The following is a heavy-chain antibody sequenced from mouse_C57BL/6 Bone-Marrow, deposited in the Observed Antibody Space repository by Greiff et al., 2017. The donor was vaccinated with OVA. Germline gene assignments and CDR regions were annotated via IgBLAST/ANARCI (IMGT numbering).Heavy chain of an antibody. D-gene: IGHD2-4*01. CDR2: ISSGGSYT. CDR1: GFTFSSYG. J-gene: IGHJ1*03. Sequence: EVQLQESGGDLVKPGGSLKLSCAASGFTFSSYGMSWVRQTPDKRLEWVATISSGGSYTYYPDSVKGRFTISRDNAKNTLYLQMSSLKSEDTAMYYCARRYDYDDWYFDVWGTGTTVTVSS. V-gene: IGHV5-6*01. CDR3: ARRYDYDDWYFDV.